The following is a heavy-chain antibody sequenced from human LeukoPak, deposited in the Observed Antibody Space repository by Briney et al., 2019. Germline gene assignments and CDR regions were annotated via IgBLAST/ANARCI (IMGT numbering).Heavy chain of an antibody. Sequence: PSETLSLTCSVSGGSIGSHYWTWIRQPPGRGLEWSGYIYFSGSTNYNPSLKSRVTISVDTSKNHFSLKLTSMTAADTAIYYCAGGGVLKSVDYWGQGTLVPVSS. CDR1: GGSIGSHY. D-gene: IGHD3-16*01. J-gene: IGHJ4*02. CDR3: AGGGVLKSVDY. CDR2: IYFSGST. V-gene: IGHV4-59*11.